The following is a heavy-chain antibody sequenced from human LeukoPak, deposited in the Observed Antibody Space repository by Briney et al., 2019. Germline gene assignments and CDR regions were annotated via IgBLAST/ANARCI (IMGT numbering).Heavy chain of an antibody. V-gene: IGHV3-66*01. CDR3: ARGSVDSGHGLDY. J-gene: IGHJ4*02. Sequence: GGSLRLSCAASGFTVSSNYMSWVRQAPGKGLEWVSVIYSGGSTYYADSVKGRFTISRDNSKNTLYLQMNSLRAEDTAVYYCARGSVDSGHGLDYWGQGTLVTVSS. CDR2: IYSGGST. CDR1: GFTVSSNY. D-gene: IGHD1-26*01.